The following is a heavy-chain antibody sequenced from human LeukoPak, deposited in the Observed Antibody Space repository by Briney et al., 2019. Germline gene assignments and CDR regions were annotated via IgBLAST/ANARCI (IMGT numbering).Heavy chain of an antibody. CDR2: ISTYNGNT. D-gene: IGHD3-3*01. V-gene: IGHV1-18*01. CDR3: ARESGHGGCLNWFDP. Sequence: ASVKVSCKASGYTFTSYGISWVRQAPRQGLGWMGWISTYNGNTNYSQKPQSRVTMTTDTTTRTAYTEQRSLRSDDTAVYSCARESGHGGCLNWFDPWGQGTLVTVSS. CDR1: GYTFTSYG. J-gene: IGHJ5*02.